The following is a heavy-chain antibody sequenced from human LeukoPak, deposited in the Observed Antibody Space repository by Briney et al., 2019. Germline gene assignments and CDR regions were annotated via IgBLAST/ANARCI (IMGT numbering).Heavy chain of an antibody. CDR2: IYKSGTT. V-gene: IGHV4-4*07. J-gene: IGHJ4*02. Sequence: PSETLSLTCTASLGSINNYYWSWIRQPAGKGLEWIGRIYKSGTTYYSPSLKSRVTMSIDTSKNQFSLQLSAVTAADTAIYYCARVFGGNSLDHWGQGTLVAVSS. CDR3: ARVFGGNSLDH. CDR1: LGSINNYY. D-gene: IGHD4-23*01.